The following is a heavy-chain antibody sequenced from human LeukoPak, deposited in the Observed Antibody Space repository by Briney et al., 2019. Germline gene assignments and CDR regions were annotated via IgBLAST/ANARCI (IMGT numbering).Heavy chain of an antibody. CDR3: ARVYYYYDSSGILTLYFDY. CDR2: VNPTSGGT. V-gene: IGHV1-2*02. D-gene: IGHD3-22*01. J-gene: IGHJ4*02. CDR1: GYTFSRFY. Sequence: ASVKVSCEASGYTFSRFYIHWVRQAPGQGLEWMGWVNPTSGGTNYAQKFQGRVTMTRDTSISTAYMELSRLRSDDTAVYYCARVYYYYDSSGILTLYFDYWGQGTLVTVSS.